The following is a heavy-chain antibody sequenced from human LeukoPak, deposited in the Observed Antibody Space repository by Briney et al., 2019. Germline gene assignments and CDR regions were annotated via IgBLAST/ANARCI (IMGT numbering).Heavy chain of an antibody. V-gene: IGHV1-69*13. CDR2: IIPIFGTA. J-gene: IGHJ6*02. CDR1: GGTFSSYA. D-gene: IGHD6-13*01. Sequence: SVKVSCKASGGTFSSYAISWVRQAPGQGLEWMGGIIPIFGTANYAQKFQGRVTITADEPTSTAYMELSSLRSEDTAVYYCARDLSGDSSSWFRGSDPYYYYGMDVWGQGTTVTVSS. CDR3: ARDLSGDSSSWFRGSDPYYYYGMDV.